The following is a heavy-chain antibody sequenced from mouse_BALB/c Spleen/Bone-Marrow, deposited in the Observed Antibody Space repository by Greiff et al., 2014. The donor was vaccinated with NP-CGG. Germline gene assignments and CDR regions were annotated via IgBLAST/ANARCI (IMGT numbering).Heavy chain of an antibody. CDR1: GFNIKDTY. V-gene: IGHV14-3*02. CDR3: SRGYYDYLFALDY. J-gene: IGHJ4*01. D-gene: IGHD5-5*01. CDR2: IDPANGNT. Sequence: VHVKQSGAELVKPGASVKLSCTASGFNIKDTYIYWVKQRPEQGLEWVVRIDPANGNTKYDPKFQGKATIAADTSSNTAYLQLSSLTSEDTAVYYCSRGYYDYLFALDYWGHGTSVTVSS.